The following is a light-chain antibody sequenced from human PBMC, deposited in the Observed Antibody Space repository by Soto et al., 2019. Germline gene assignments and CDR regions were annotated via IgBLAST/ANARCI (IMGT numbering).Light chain of an antibody. CDR2: EVS. Sequence: QSALTQSASVSGSPGQSITISCTGTSSDVGGYNSVSWYQQHPGKVPKLMIYEVSNRPSGVSNRFSGSKSGNTASLTISGLQAEDEADYYCVSFTSSTTYVFGSGTKLTVL. V-gene: IGLV2-14*01. CDR3: VSFTSSTTYV. CDR1: SSDVGGYNS. J-gene: IGLJ1*01.